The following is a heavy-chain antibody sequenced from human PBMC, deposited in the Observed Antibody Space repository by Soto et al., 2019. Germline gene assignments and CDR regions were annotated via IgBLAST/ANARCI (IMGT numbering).Heavy chain of an antibody. CDR2: ISYDGSNK. V-gene: IGHV3-30*18. CDR3: AKDCGKQLVGYYYYYYGMDV. CDR1: GFTFSSYG. Sequence: PGGSLRLSCAASGFTFSSYGMHWVRQAPGKGLEWVAVISYDGSNKYYADSVKGRFTISRDNSKNTLYLQMNSLRAEDTAVYYCAKDCGKQLVGYYYYYYGMDVWGQGTTVTVS. D-gene: IGHD6-6*01. J-gene: IGHJ6*02.